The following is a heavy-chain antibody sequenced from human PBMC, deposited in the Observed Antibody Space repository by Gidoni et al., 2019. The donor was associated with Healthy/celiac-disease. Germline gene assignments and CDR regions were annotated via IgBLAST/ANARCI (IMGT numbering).Heavy chain of an antibody. CDR3: AAYLYYYDSSGPHH. D-gene: IGHD3-22*01. V-gene: IGHV3-23*01. CDR1: GFTFSSYA. J-gene: IGHJ5*02. CDR2: ISGSGGST. Sequence: EVQLLESGGGLVQPGGSLRLSCAASGFTFSSYAMSWVRQAPGKGLEWVSAISGSGGSTYYADSVKGRFTISRDNSKNTLYLQMNSLRAEDTAVYYCAAYLYYYDSSGPHHWGQGTLVTVSS.